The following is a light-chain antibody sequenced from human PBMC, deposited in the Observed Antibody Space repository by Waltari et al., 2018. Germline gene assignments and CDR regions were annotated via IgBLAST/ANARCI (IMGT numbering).Light chain of an antibody. CDR1: QSVSDN. CDR2: GAT. J-gene: IGKJ1*01. V-gene: IGKV3-15*01. Sequence: EKVLTQSPATLSVSPGATATPSCRASQSVSDNVAWYQQKPGHPPRLLIYGATSRAPGVPGRFRGTGSGTQFTLTISRLQSEDFAVYFCEQYSDPPPWTFGQGTKVELK. CDR3: EQYSDPPPWT.